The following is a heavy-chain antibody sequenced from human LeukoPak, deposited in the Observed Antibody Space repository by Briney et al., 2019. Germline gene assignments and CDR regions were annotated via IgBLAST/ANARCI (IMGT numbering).Heavy chain of an antibody. CDR3: ARGNYWFGEFGGRWFDY. D-gene: IGHD3-10*01. J-gene: IGHJ4*02. V-gene: IGHV1-69*04. CDR2: IVPILGIA. CDR1: GGTFSSYA. Sequence: GSSVKVSCKASGGTFSSYAISWVRQAPGPALEWMGRIVPILGIANYAQKFQGRVTITADKSTSTAYMELSSLRSEDTAVYYCARGNYWFGEFGGRWFDYWGQGTLVTVSS.